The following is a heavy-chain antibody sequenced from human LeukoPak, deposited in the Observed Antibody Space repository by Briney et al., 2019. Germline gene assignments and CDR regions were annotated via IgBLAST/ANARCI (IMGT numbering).Heavy chain of an antibody. V-gene: IGHV3-21*01. CDR1: GFTFSSYS. D-gene: IGHD3-10*01. CDR3: ARVKGYYGSGRKDFDY. CDR2: ISSSSSYI. J-gene: IGHJ4*02. Sequence: GGSLRLSCAASGFTFSSYSMNWVRQAPGKGLEWVSSISSSSSYIYYADSVRGRFTISRDNAENSLYLQMNSLRAEDTAVYYCARVKGYYGSGRKDFDYWGQGTLVTVSS.